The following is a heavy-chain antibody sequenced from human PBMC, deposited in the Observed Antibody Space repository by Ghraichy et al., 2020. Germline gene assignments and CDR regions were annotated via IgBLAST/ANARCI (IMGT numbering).Heavy chain of an antibody. CDR3: ARFGGFYYGMDV. D-gene: IGHD3-3*01. CDR1: GFSLTTNAMC. V-gene: IGHV2-70*11. CDR2: IDWDDDK. Sequence: QTLSLTCTFSGFSLTTNAMCVSWIRQPPGKALEWLARIDWDDDKYYSTSLKTRLTISKDTSKNQVVLTMTNMDPVDTATYYCARFGGFYYGMDVWGQGTTVTVSS. J-gene: IGHJ6*02.